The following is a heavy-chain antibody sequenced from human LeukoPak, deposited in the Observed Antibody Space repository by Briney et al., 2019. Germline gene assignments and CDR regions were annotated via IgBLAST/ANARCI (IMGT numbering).Heavy chain of an antibody. CDR2: VYPGDSDI. V-gene: IGHV5-51*01. CDR3: ARQRDYGDDIYSRYFDY. CDR1: GYSFTTYW. J-gene: IGHJ4*02. Sequence: GESLKISCQASGYSFTTYWIAWVRQLPGKVLEWMGRVYPGDSDITYSPAFQGQVTVSADRSTNTAYLQLNSLKASDTAVYYCARQRDYGDDIYSRYFDYWGQGVLVTVSS. D-gene: IGHD4-17*01.